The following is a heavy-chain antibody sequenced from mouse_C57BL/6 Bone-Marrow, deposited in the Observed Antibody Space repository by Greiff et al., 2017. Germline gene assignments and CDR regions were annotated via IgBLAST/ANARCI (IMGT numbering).Heavy chain of an antibody. CDR2: IYPSDSAT. CDR3: ARGTGTLCYFDY. V-gene: IGHV1-61*01. CDR1: GYTFTSYW. J-gene: IGHJ2*01. D-gene: IGHD4-1*01. Sequence: QVQLQQPGAELVRPGSSVKLSCKASGYTFTSYWMDWVQQRPGQGLEWIGNIYPSDSATHYNQKFKDQATFTVDKSSSTAYMQLSSLTSEDSAVYYCARGTGTLCYFDYWGQGTTLTVSS.